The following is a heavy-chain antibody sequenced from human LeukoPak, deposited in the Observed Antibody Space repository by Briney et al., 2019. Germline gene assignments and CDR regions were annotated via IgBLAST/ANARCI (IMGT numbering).Heavy chain of an antibody. D-gene: IGHD1-7*01. V-gene: IGHV3-48*04. J-gene: IGHJ6*03. Sequence: GGSLRLSCAASGFTFNSYSMNRVRQAPGKGLEWVSYISSSGSSIYYADSVKGRFTISRDNAENSLNLQMNSLRAEDTAVYYCARGDNWNSYYYYYMDVWGKGTTVTVFS. CDR3: ARGDNWNSYYYYYMDV. CDR2: ISSSGSSI. CDR1: GFTFNSYS.